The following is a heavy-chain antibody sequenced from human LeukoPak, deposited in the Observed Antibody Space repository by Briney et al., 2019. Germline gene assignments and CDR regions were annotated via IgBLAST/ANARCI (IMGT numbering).Heavy chain of an antibody. CDR1: GFTFSSYG. Sequence: TGGSLRLSCAASGFTFSSYGMRWVRQAPGKGLEWVAVIWYDGSNKYYADSVKGRFTISRDNSKNTLYLQMNSLRAEDTAVYYCASLGYNEANSVFYYYMDVWGKGTTVTVSS. D-gene: IGHD5-24*01. CDR2: IWYDGSNK. CDR3: ASLGYNEANSVFYYYMDV. V-gene: IGHV3-33*01. J-gene: IGHJ6*03.